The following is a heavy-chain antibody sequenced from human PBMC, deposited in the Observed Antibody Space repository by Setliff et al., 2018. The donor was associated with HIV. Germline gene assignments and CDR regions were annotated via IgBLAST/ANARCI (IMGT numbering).Heavy chain of an antibody. D-gene: IGHD5-12*01. CDR2: ISHSGIT. J-gene: IGHJ4*02. Sequence: PSETLSLTCNVSGGSIRSSSYYWGWIRQSPAKGLEWIGSISHSGITYFNPSLKSRVTMSVDTSKKQFSLKLTSLTAADTAVYYCAIDGAGGWLRPMPDYWGQGTLVTVSS. CDR1: GGSIRSSSYY. CDR3: AIDGAGGWLRPMPDY. V-gene: IGHV4-39*01.